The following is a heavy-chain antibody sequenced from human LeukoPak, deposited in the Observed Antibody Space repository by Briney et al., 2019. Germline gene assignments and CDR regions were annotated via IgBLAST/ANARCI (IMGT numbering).Heavy chain of an antibody. CDR2: IGYTGTT. V-gene: IGHV4-39*01. CDR1: GGSISTRNHY. CDR3: ARRMGSGATYPRTFDY. D-gene: IGHD2-8*02. Sequence: KPSDTPSLTCTVTGGSISTRNHYWGWLRQPPGKGLEWIGSIGYTGTTNSNPSLKSRVTLSVDTSKNQVSLTLSSVTAADTAVYFCARRMGSGATYPRTFDYWGQGTLVTVSS. J-gene: IGHJ4*02.